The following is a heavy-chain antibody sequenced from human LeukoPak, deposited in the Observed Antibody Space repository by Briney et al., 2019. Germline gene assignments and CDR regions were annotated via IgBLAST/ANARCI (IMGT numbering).Heavy chain of an antibody. CDR2: IYYSGST. Sequence: SETLSLTCTVSGGSISSSSYYWGWVRQPPGKGLEWIGSIYYSGSTYYNPSLKSRVTISVDTSKNEFSLKLTSVSAADTAVYYCARDRPGGSSLDYWGQGTLVTVSS. CDR1: GGSISSSSYY. V-gene: IGHV4-39*07. CDR3: ARDRPGGSSLDY. D-gene: IGHD6-13*01. J-gene: IGHJ4*02.